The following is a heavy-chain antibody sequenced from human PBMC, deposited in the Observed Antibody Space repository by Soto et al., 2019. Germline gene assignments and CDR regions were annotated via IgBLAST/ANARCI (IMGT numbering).Heavy chain of an antibody. D-gene: IGHD2-15*01. CDR1: GGSISSSSYY. CDR2: IYYSGST. CDR3: ARQVRVVVAAHSAFDI. V-gene: IGHV4-39*01. Sequence: SETLSLTCTVSGGSISSSSYYWGWIRQPPGKGLEWIGSIYYSGSTYYNPSLKSRVTISVDTSKNQFSLKLSSVTAADTAVYYCARQVRVVVAAHSAFDICGQGTMVTVSS. J-gene: IGHJ3*02.